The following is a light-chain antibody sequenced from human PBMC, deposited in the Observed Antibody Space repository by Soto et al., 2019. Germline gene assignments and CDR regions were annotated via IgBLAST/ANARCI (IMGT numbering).Light chain of an antibody. CDR1: QDIRNY. J-gene: IGKJ4*01. Sequence: DIQMTQSPSSLSASVGDRVTISCQASQDIRNYLNWYQQKAGKAPNLLIYDAANLEVGVPSRFRGSGSGTDFTLTISSLQPEDIATYYCQQYDDLPLTFGGGTKVDFK. CDR2: DAA. CDR3: QQYDDLPLT. V-gene: IGKV1-33*01.